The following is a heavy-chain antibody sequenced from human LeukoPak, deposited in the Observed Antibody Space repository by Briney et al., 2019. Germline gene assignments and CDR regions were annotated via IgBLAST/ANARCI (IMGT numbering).Heavy chain of an antibody. CDR3: ARLGYYDSSGYSY. V-gene: IGHV4-59*08. D-gene: IGHD3-22*01. CDR1: GGSISSYY. J-gene: IGHJ4*02. Sequence: SDTLSLTCTVSGGSISSYYWRWIRQPPGKGLEGIGYIYYSGSTNYHPSLKSRFTISVDTSKNQFSLKLSSVTAADTAVYYCARLGYYDSSGYSYWGQGTLVTVSS. CDR2: IYYSGST.